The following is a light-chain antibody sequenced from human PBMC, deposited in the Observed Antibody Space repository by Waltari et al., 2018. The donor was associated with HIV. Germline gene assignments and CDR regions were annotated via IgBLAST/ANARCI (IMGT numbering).Light chain of an antibody. CDR2: MGS. J-gene: IGKJ1*01. Sequence: DIQMTQYPSTLSPSVGDSVTITCRASRSIRNWLAWYQQKPGKAPKLLIYMGSTLESGVPSRFSGSGSGTEFTRTISSLQPDDSATYFCQQFNYFWTFGQGTKLEIK. CDR3: QQFNYFWT. V-gene: IGKV1-5*03. CDR1: RSIRNW.